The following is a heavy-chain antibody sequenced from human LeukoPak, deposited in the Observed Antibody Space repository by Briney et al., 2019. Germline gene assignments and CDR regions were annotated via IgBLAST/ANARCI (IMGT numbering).Heavy chain of an antibody. CDR3: ASLEDYYDSSGYLNWFDP. D-gene: IGHD3-22*01. CDR1: GGTFSSYA. CDR2: IIPIFGTA. J-gene: IGHJ5*02. Sequence: SVKVSCKASGGTFSSYAISWVRQAPGQGLXWMGRIIPIFGTANYAQKFQGRVTITADKSTSTAYMELSSLRSEDTAVYYCASLEDYYDSSGYLNWFDPWGQGTLVTVSS. V-gene: IGHV1-69*06.